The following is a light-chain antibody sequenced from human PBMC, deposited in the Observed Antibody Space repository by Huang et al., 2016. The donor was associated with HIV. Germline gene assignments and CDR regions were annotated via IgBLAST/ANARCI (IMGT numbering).Light chain of an antibody. CDR3: QHYDNLRT. Sequence: DIQMTQSPSSLSASVGDRVTITCQASQDISNYLNWYQQKPGKAPKLLIYDASNLETGVSSRFSGSGSGTDFTFTISSLQPEDIATYYCQHYDNLRTFGQGIKVEIK. V-gene: IGKV1-33*01. CDR1: QDISNY. CDR2: DAS. J-gene: IGKJ1*01.